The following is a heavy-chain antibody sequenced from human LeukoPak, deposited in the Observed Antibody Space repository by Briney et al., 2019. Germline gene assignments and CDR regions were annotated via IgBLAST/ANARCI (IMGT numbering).Heavy chain of an antibody. CDR3: ARGPDIVVVPAEDYYYYYGMDV. J-gene: IGHJ6*02. V-gene: IGHV4-34*01. Sequence: PSETLSLTCAVYGGSFSGYYWSWIRQPPGKGLEWIGEINHSGSTNYNPSLKSRVTISVDTSKNQFSLKLSSVTAADTAVYYCARGPDIVVVPAEDYYYYYGMDVWGQGTTVTVSS. CDR1: GGSFSGYY. D-gene: IGHD2-2*01. CDR2: INHSGST.